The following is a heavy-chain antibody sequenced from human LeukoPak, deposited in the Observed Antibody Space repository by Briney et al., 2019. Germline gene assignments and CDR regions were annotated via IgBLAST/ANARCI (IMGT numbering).Heavy chain of an antibody. D-gene: IGHD6-19*01. CDR3: ARGGTAVAGTWGY. J-gene: IGHJ4*02. CDR1: GGSISSSSYY. V-gene: IGHV4-39*01. Sequence: KPSETLPLTCTVSGGSISSSSYYWGWIRQPPGKGLEWIGSIYYSGSTYYNPSLKSRVTISVDTSKNQFSLKLSSVTAADTAVYYCARGGTAVAGTWGYWGQGTLVTVSS. CDR2: IYYSGST.